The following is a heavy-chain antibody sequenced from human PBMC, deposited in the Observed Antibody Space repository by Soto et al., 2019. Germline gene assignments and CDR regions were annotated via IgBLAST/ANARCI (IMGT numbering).Heavy chain of an antibody. CDR1: GYTSTSYG. J-gene: IGHJ6*02. CDR3: ARVVVAATAEGGYYYYGMDV. V-gene: IGHV1-18*04. D-gene: IGHD2-15*01. CDR2: ISAYNGNT. Sequence: RASVKVSCKASGYTSTSYGISWVRQAPGQGLEWMGWISAYNGNTNYAQKLQGRVTMTTDTSTSTAYMELRSLRSDDTAVYYCARVVVAATAEGGYYYYGMDVWGQGTTVTVSS.